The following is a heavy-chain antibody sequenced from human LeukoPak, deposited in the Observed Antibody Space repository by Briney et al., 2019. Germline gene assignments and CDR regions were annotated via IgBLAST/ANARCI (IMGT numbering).Heavy chain of an antibody. CDR2: IYPGDSDT. Sequence: PGESLKISCKGSGYNFTSYWIGWVRQMPGKGLEWMGIIYPGDSDTRYSPSFQGQVTFSADKSISTAYLQWSSLKASDTAMYYCARQSGYSYGYYVYWGRGTLVTASS. CDR3: ARQSGYSYGYYVY. D-gene: IGHD5-18*01. V-gene: IGHV5-51*01. CDR1: GYNFTSYW. J-gene: IGHJ4*02.